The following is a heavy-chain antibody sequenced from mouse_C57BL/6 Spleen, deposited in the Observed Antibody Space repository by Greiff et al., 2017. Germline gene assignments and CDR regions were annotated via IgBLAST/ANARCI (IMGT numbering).Heavy chain of an antibody. CDR1: GFTFSSYG. CDR3: ARLDDYDFAWFAY. V-gene: IGHV5-6*01. CDR2: ISSGCSYT. D-gene: IGHD2-4*01. Sequence: EVKVVESGGDLVKPGGSLKLSCAASGFTFSSYGMSWVRQTPDKRLEWVATISSGCSYTYYPDSVKGRFTIARDNAKNTLYLQMSSLKSEDTAMDYCARLDDYDFAWFAYWGQGTLVTVSA. J-gene: IGHJ3*01.